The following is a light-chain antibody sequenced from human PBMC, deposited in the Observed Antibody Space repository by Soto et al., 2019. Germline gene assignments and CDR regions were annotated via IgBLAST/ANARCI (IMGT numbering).Light chain of an antibody. CDR2: EDT. CDR1: SSDVGNYNL. CDR3: CSYAGSSTMT. Sequence: QSVLSQPASVSGSRGQSITISCTGTSSDVGNYNLVSWYQQYPGKAPKLMIFEDTKRPSGVSHRFSGSKSGNTASLTIAGLQPADAADYYCCSYAGSSTMTFGGGTQLTVL. J-gene: IGLJ7*01. V-gene: IGLV2-23*01.